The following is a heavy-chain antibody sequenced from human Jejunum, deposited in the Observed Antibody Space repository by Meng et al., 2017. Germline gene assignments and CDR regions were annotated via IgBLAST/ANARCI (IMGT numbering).Heavy chain of an antibody. CDR2: IFYSRSA. Sequence: QVQLQESGPGLVKPSETLSLTCAVSGDSISSTYYYWDWVRQPPGKGLEWIGSIFYSRSASYNPSLKSRVTISVDTSKNQFSLRLTSVTAADTAVYYCAALLPPAEYWGQGVLVTVSS. V-gene: IGHV4-39*01. CDR3: AALLPPAEY. CDR1: GDSISSTYYY. J-gene: IGHJ4*02.